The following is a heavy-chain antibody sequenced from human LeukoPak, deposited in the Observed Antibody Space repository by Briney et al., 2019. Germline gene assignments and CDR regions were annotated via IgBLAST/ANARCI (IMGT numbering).Heavy chain of an antibody. D-gene: IGHD2-15*01. J-gene: IGHJ4*02. CDR1: GGSFSGYY. CDR2: INHSGST. CDR3: AREEICSGGSCHEGVDY. V-gene: IGHV4-34*01. Sequence: SETLSLTCAVYGGSFSGYYWSWIRQPPGKGLEWIGEINHSGSTNYNPSPKSRVTISVDTSKNQFSLKLSSVTAADTAVYYCAREEICSGGSCHEGVDYWGQGTLVTVPS.